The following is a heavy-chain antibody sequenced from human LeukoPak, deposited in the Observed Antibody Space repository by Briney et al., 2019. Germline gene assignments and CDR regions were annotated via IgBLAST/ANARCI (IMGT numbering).Heavy chain of an antibody. D-gene: IGHD2-2*01. CDR3: ARDVVDQDIVVVPAAMGP. Sequence: PGGSLRLSCAASGFTFSNYNMIWVRQAPGKGLECVSYISSSGNTMHYADSVRGRFTISRDNAKKSLYLQMNSLRAEDTGVYYCARDVVDQDIVVVPAAMGPWGQGTLVTVSS. V-gene: IGHV3-48*01. CDR1: GFTFSNYN. CDR2: ISSSGNTM. J-gene: IGHJ5*02.